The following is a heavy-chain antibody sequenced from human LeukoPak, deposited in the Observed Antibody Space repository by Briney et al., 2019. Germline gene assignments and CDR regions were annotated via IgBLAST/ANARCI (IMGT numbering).Heavy chain of an antibody. V-gene: IGHV4-39*01. CDR3: ASLGYGDLGY. CDR1: GGSISISSYY. CDR2: IYYSVST. D-gene: IGHD4-17*01. Sequence: SETLSLSCTVAGGSISISSYYWVWIRQPPGKGLEWIVSIYYSVSTCYNPSLKIRVTIFVDTSKNQFSLKLRSVTAADTAVYYCASLGYGDLGYWGQGTLVTVSS. J-gene: IGHJ4*02.